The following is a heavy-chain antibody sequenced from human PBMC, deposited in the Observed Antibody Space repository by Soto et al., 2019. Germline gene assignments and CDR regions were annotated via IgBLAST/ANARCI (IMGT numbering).Heavy chain of an antibody. CDR2: IIPILGIA. CDR3: ARSKVVPAASASARTSLSYYYYDYMDV. Sequence: GASVKVSCKASGGTFSSYTISWVRQAPGQGLEWMGRIIPILGIANYAQKFQGRVTITADKSTSTAYMELSSLRSEDTAVYYCARSKVVPAASASARTSLSYYYYDYMDVRGKGTTVTVSS. CDR1: GGTFSSYT. D-gene: IGHD2-2*01. V-gene: IGHV1-69*02. J-gene: IGHJ6*03.